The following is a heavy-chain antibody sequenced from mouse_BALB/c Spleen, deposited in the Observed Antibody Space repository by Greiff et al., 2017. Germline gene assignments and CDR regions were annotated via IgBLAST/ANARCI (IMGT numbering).Heavy chain of an antibody. CDR1: GFTFSSFG. Sequence: VQLQQSGGGLVQPGGSRKLSCAASGFTFSSFGMHWVRQAPEKGLEWVAYISSGSSTIYYADTVKGRFTISRDNPKNTLFLQMTSLRSEDTAMYYCARSTATDAMDYWGQGTSVTVSS. V-gene: IGHV5-17*02. D-gene: IGHD1-2*01. CDR2: ISSGSSTI. CDR3: ARSTATDAMDY. J-gene: IGHJ4*01.